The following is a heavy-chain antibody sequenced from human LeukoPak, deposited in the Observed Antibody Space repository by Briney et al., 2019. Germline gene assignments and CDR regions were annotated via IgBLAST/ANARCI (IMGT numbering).Heavy chain of an antibody. D-gene: IGHD3-16*01. CDR3: ARGGRGTLNWFDP. Sequence: GRSLRLSCAASGFTFSSYAMHWVRQAPGKGLEWVAVISYDGSNKYYADFVKGRFTISRDNSKNTLYLQMNSLRAEDTAVYYCARGGRGTLNWFDPWGQGTLVTVSS. V-gene: IGHV3-30-3*01. J-gene: IGHJ5*02. CDR2: ISYDGSNK. CDR1: GFTFSSYA.